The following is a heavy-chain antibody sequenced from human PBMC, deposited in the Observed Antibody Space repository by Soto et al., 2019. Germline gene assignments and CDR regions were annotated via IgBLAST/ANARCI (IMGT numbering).Heavy chain of an antibody. J-gene: IGHJ3*02. CDR2: ISYDGSNK. CDR3: ARKAGDSYAFDI. Sequence: GESLKISCAASGFTFSSYAMHWVRQAPGKGLEWVAVISYDGSNKYYADSVKGRFTISRDNSKNTLYLQMNSLRAEDTAVYYCARKAGDSYAFDIWGQGTMVTVSS. D-gene: IGHD7-27*01. V-gene: IGHV3-30*04. CDR1: GFTFSSYA.